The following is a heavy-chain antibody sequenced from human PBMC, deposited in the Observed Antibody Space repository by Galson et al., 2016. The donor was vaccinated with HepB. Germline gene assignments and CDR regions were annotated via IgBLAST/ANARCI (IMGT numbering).Heavy chain of an antibody. V-gene: IGHV3-21*01. CDR2: ISGSTTYR. J-gene: IGHJ6*02. CDR1: GFTFSSYS. Sequence: SLRLSCAVSGFTFSSYSVNWVRQAPGKGLEWVSSISGSTTYRYYADSVKGRFTISRDNAKNSLFLQMNSLRAEDTAVYYCARERGYDFWSGSYSPHKYGMDVWCQGTTVTVSS. CDR3: ARERGYDFWSGSYSPHKYGMDV. D-gene: IGHD3-3*01.